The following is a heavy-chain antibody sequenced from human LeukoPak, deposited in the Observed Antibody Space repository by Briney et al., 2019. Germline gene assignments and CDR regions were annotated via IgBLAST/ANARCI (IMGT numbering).Heavy chain of an antibody. D-gene: IGHD6-13*01. CDR2: ISWNSGST. V-gene: IGHV3-9*01. CDR1: GFTFDDYA. Sequence: GRSLRLSCAASGFTFDDYAMHWVRQAPGKGLEWVSGISWNSGSTGYADSVKGRFTISRDNAKNSLYLQMNSLRAEDAALYYCAKDWSAIAAAGTGYFQHWGQDTLVTVSS. J-gene: IGHJ1*01. CDR3: AKDWSAIAAAGTGYFQH.